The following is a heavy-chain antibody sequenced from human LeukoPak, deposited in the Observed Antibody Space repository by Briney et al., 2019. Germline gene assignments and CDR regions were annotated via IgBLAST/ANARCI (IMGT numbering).Heavy chain of an antibody. J-gene: IGHJ4*02. V-gene: IGHV4-59*01. CDR1: GGSISSYY. Sequence: SETLSLTCTVSGGSISSYYWSWIRQPPGKGLEWIGYIYYSGSTNYNPSLKSRVTISVDTSKNQFSLKLSSVTAADTAVYYCASVRMVRGVILKGYFDYWGQGTLVTVSS. D-gene: IGHD3-10*01. CDR3: ASVRMVRGVILKGYFDY. CDR2: IYYSGST.